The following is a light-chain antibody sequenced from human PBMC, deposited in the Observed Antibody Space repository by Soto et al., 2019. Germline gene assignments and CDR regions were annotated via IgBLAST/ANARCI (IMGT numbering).Light chain of an antibody. CDR1: QSVSSSY. J-gene: IGKJ1*01. V-gene: IGKV3D-20*01. CDR3: QQKWT. CDR2: GAS. Sequence: EIVLTHSPATLSLSPCERATLSCGASQSVSSSYLAWYQQKPGLAPRLLIYGASSRATGIPDRFSGSGSGTDFTLTISRLEPEDFAVYYCQQKWTFGQGTKV.